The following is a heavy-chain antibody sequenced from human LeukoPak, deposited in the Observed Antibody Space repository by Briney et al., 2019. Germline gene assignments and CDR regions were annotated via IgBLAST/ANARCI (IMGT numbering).Heavy chain of an antibody. J-gene: IGHJ4*02. V-gene: IGHV3-30*02. CDR1: GFTFSSYG. Sequence: GGSLRLSCAASGFTFSSYGMHWVRQAPGKGLEWVAFIRYDGSNKYYADSVKGRFTISRDNSKNTLYLQMNSLRAEDTAVYYCAKDPPSDYYDSSGYYPNWGQGTLVTVSS. CDR2: IRYDGSNK. CDR3: AKDPPSDYYDSSGYYPN. D-gene: IGHD3-22*01.